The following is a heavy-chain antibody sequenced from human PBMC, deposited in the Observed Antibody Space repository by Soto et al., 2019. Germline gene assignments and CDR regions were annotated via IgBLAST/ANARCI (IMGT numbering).Heavy chain of an antibody. D-gene: IGHD6-19*01. J-gene: IGHJ3*02. CDR3: ARDPNSSGWRHDAFDI. Sequence: GXSVKITNEASVGTFSSYAMSWVRQAPGQGLEWMGGIIPIFGTANYAQKFQGRVTITADKSTSTAYMELSSLRSEDTAVYYCARDPNSSGWRHDAFDIWGQGAMVTVSS. CDR2: IIPIFGTA. V-gene: IGHV1-69*06. CDR1: VGTFSSYA.